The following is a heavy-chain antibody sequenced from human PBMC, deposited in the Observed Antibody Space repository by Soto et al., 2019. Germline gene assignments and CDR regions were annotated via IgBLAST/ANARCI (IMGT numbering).Heavy chain of an antibody. CDR2: INHRGST. J-gene: IGHJ4*02. CDR3: ARILVGAFDF. V-gene: IGHV4-34*01. CDR1: GGSFSDYF. Sequence: WETLSLTCAVYGGSFSDYFWTWIRQSPGKGLEWIGDINHRGSTSYNPSLKSRVTISLDTSKNQFSLSLSSVTAADTAVYYCARILVGAFDFWGQGALVTVSS. D-gene: IGHD1-26*01.